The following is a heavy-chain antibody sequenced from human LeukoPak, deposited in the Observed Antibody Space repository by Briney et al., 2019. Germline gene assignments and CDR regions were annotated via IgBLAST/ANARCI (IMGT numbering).Heavy chain of an antibody. CDR3: ARVEMATIDY. CDR1: GGSVNSGSYY. J-gene: IGHJ4*02. D-gene: IGHD5-24*01. CDR2: IYYSGST. Sequence: SETLSLTCTVSGGSVNSGSYYWSWIRQPPGKGLEWIGYIYYSGSTNYNPSLKSRVTISVDTSKNQFSLKLSSVTAADTAVYYCARVEMATIDYWGQGTLVTVSS. V-gene: IGHV4-61*01.